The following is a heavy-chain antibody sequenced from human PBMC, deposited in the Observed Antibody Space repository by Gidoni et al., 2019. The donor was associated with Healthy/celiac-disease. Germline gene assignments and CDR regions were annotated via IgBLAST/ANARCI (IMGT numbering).Heavy chain of an antibody. CDR3: ARGFLGYSYGGLFDY. Sequence: QVQLQQWGAGLLKLSETLSLTCAVYGGSFSGYYWSWIRQPPGKGLEWIGEINHSGSTNYNPSLKSRVTISVDTSKNQFSLKLSSVTAADTAVYYCARGFLGYSYGGLFDYWGQGTLVTVSS. CDR2: INHSGST. J-gene: IGHJ4*02. CDR1: GGSFSGYY. D-gene: IGHD5-18*01. V-gene: IGHV4-34*01.